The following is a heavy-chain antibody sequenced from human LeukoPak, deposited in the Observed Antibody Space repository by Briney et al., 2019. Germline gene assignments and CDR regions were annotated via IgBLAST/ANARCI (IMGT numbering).Heavy chain of an antibody. CDR3: ARDLLGGTLFPEHPD. CDR1: GFTFSSYW. J-gene: IGHJ4*02. Sequence: PGGSLRLSCAASGFTFSSYWMHWVRQAPGKGLVWVSRINSDGSSTSYADSVKGRFTISRDNAKNTLYLQMNSLRAEDTAVYYCARDLLGGTLFPEHPDWGQGTLVTVSS. D-gene: IGHD1-7*01. CDR2: INSDGSST. V-gene: IGHV3-74*01.